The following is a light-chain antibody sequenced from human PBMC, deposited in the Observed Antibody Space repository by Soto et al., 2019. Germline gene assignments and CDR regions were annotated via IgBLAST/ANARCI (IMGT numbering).Light chain of an antibody. J-gene: IGLJ3*02. V-gene: IGLV2-14*01. CDR1: SSDVGGYNY. CDR3: ISYTRSSSWV. CDR2: DVS. Sequence: QSALTQPASVSGSPGQSITISCTGTSSDVGGYNYVSWYQQHPGKAPKLMIYDVSNRPSGVSNRFSGSKSGNTASLPISGLQAEDEADYYCISYTRSSSWVFGGGTKLTVL.